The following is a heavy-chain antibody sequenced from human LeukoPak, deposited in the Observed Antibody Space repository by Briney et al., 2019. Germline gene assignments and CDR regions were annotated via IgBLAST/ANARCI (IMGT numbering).Heavy chain of an antibody. CDR3: ARGDILTGSSLFDY. D-gene: IGHD3-9*01. J-gene: IGHJ4*02. CDR2: IYYSGST. CDR1: GGSLSSYY. V-gene: IGHV4-59*01. Sequence: PSETLSLTCTVSGGSLSSYYWSWIRQPPGKGLEWIGYIYYSGSTNYNPSLKSRVTISVDTSKNQFSLKLSSVTAADTAVYYCARGDILTGSSLFDYWGQGTLVTVSS.